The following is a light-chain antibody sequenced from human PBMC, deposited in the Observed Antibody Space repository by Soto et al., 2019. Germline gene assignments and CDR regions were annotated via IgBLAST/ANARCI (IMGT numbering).Light chain of an antibody. CDR2: EVT. V-gene: IGLV2-14*01. J-gene: IGLJ1*01. CDR3: SSYTNINKRACV. Sequence: QSALTQPASVSGSPGQSITISCTGTSGDIGSYNRVSWYQQHPGKAPKLIIYEVTDRPSGVSNRFSGSKSSNTASLTISGLQAEDEAEYYYSSYTNINKRACVFGTGTKVTVL. CDR1: SGDIGSYNR.